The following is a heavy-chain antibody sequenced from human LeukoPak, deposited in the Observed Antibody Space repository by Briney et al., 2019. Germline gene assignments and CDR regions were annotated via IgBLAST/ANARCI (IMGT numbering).Heavy chain of an antibody. J-gene: IGHJ6*02. CDR3: TVHYLGYCSGGSCYYYYGMDV. CDR1: GFTFSSYW. D-gene: IGHD2-15*01. Sequence: GGSLRLSCAASGFTFSSYWMNWVRQAPGKGLEWVGRIKSKTDGGTTDYAAPVKGRFTISRDDSKNTLYLQMNSLKTEDTAVYYCTVHYLGYCSGGSCYYYYGMDVWGQGTTVTVSS. CDR2: IKSKTDGGTT. V-gene: IGHV3-15*07.